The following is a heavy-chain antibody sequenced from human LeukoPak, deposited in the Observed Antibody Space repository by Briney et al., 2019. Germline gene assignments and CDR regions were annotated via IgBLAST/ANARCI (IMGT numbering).Heavy chain of an antibody. CDR2: MNPNNGNT. J-gene: IGHJ6*02. CDR1: GYTFTSYD. D-gene: IGHD6-13*01. Sequence: ASVKVSCKASGYTFTSYDINWVRQDTGQGLEWMGWMNPNNGNTGYAQKFQGRVTMTRSTSISTAYMELSSLRSEDTAVYYCARLASSSWPLYYYYGMDVWGQGTTVTVSS. CDR3: ARLASSSWPLYYYYGMDV. V-gene: IGHV1-8*01.